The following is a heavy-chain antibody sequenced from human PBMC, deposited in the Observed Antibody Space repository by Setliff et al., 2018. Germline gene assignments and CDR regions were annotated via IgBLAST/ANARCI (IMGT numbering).Heavy chain of an antibody. D-gene: IGHD6-6*01. V-gene: IGHV4-61*02. J-gene: IGHJ5*02. CDR2: IYASGST. CDR1: GASINSGTYY. Sequence: SETLSLTCAVSGASINSGTYYWSWIRQPAGKGLEWIGRIYASGSTNYNPSLKSRVTISVDTPNNQFSLKLSSVTAADTAVFYCARGYAARVGFGNWFDPWGQGTLVTVSS. CDR3: ARGYAARVGFGNWFDP.